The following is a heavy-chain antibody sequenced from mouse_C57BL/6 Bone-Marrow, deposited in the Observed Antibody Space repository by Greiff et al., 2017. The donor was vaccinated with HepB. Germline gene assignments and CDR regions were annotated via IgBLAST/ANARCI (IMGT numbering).Heavy chain of an antibody. CDR3: ARATMITTGTPYFDY. CDR2: INSDGGST. J-gene: IGHJ2*01. Sequence: EVHLVESGGGLVQPGESLKLSCESNEYEFPSHDMSWVRKTPEKRLELVAAINSDGGSTYYPDTMERRFIISRDNTKTTLYLQMSSLRSADTALYYCARATMITTGTPYFDYWGQGTTLTVSS. D-gene: IGHD2-4*01. CDR1: EYEFPSHD. V-gene: IGHV5-2*01.